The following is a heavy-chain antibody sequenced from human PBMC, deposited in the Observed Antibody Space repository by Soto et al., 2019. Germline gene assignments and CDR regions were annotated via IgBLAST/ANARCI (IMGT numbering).Heavy chain of an antibody. CDR2: MNPNSGNT. J-gene: IGHJ6*02. V-gene: IGHV1-8*01. CDR3: ARARGWYDFWSVPRPKADLRHYYYGMDV. CDR1: GYTFTSYD. D-gene: IGHD3-3*01. Sequence: QVQLVQSGAEVKKPGASVKVSCKASGYTFTSYDINWVRQATGQGLEWMGWMNPNSGNTGYAQKFQGRVTMTRNTSISTAYMELSSLRSEDTAVYYCARARGWYDFWSVPRPKADLRHYYYGMDVWGQGTTVTVSS.